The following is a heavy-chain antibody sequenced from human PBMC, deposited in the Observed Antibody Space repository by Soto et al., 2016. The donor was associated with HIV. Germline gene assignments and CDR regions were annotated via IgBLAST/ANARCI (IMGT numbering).Heavy chain of an antibody. Sequence: QVQLVQSGAELKKPGSSVKVSCTASGGTFNNYGLNWVRQAPGQGPEWMGGINPNSGGTNYAQKFQGRVTMTRDTSISTAYMELSRLRSDDTAVYYCARDLLTGWDYYYMDVWGKGTTVTVSS. CDR3: ARDLLTGWDYYYMDV. CDR1: GGTFNNYG. D-gene: IGHD3-9*01. CDR2: INPNSGGT. J-gene: IGHJ6*03. V-gene: IGHV1-2*02.